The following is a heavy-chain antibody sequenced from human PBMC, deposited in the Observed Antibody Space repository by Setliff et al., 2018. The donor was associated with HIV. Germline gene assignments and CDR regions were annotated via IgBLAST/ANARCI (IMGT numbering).Heavy chain of an antibody. D-gene: IGHD1-1*01. CDR3: AKSFHGGWNPGDLMDY. CDR2: IRWDGRST. CDR1: GYYFTNYW. V-gene: IGHV3-43*01. Sequence: PGESLKISCKGSGYYFTNYWIAWVRQAPGKGLEWVSLIRWDGRSTYYADSMKDRFTISRDNSKNSLYLQMTSLRTEDTALYYCAKSFHGGWNPGDLMDYWGQGTLVTVPQ. J-gene: IGHJ4*02.